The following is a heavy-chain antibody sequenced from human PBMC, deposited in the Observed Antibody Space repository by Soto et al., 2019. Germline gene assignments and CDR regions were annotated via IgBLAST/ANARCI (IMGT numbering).Heavy chain of an antibody. CDR3: ARDRDTAMGY. J-gene: IGHJ4*02. D-gene: IGHD5-18*01. CDR1: GFTFSSYG. Sequence: QVQLVESGGGVVQPGRSLRLSCAASGFTFSSYGMHWVRQAPGKGMEWVAVIWYDGSNKYYADSVKGRFTISRDNSKKTLYLQMNCLRAEDTAVYYCARDRDTAMGYWGQGPLVTVSS. V-gene: IGHV3-33*01. CDR2: IWYDGSNK.